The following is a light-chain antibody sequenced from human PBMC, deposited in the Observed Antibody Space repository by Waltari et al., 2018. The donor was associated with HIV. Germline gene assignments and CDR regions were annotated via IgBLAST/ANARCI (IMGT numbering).Light chain of an antibody. CDR2: SNN. Sequence: QSVLTQPPSASGTPGQRVTISCSGSSSNIGSNTVNWYQQLPGTAPKLLIYSNNQRPSGVPGRFSGSKSGTSASLAISGLQSVDEADYYCAAWDDSLNVVVFGGGTKLTVL. J-gene: IGLJ2*01. CDR3: AAWDDSLNVVV. CDR1: SSNIGSNT. V-gene: IGLV1-44*01.